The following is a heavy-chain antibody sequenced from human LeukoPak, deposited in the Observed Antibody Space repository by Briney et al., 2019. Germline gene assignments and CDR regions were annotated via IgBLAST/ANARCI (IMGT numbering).Heavy chain of an antibody. V-gene: IGHV1-8*01. Sequence: ASVKVSCKASGYTFTSYDINWVRQATGQGLEWMGWMNPNSGNTGYAQKFQGRVTMTRDTSTSTVYMELSSLGSEDTAVYYCARSFSSSWYLDYWGQGTLVTVSS. D-gene: IGHD6-13*01. CDR3: ARSFSSSWYLDY. CDR1: GYTFTSYD. J-gene: IGHJ4*02. CDR2: MNPNSGNT.